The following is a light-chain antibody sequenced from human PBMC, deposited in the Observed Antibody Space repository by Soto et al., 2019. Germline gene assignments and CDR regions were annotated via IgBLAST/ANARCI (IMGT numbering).Light chain of an antibody. CDR3: QQYGDSPWT. V-gene: IGKV3-20*01. Sequence: EILLTQSPGTLSLSPGERTTLSCRASESGSNDYLAWYQQKPGQAPRLLFYGASIRATGIPDRFSGSGSGTDFTLTISRLEPEDLAVYYCQQYGDSPWTFGQGTKVEIK. CDR1: ESGSNDY. J-gene: IGKJ1*01. CDR2: GAS.